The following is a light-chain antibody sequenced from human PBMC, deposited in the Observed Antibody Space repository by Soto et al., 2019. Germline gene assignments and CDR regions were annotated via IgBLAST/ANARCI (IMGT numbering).Light chain of an antibody. V-gene: IGKV3-20*01. CDR2: GAS. CDR3: QHYAGGSRIT. J-gene: IGKJ5*01. CDR1: QSVSGR. Sequence: EIVMTQSPGTLSLSPGERATLSCRASQSVSGRLAWYQQQPGQAPRLLTSGASSRATGIPDRFSGSGFGTDFTLTISRLEPEDFALYYCQHYAGGSRITFGQGTRLEIK.